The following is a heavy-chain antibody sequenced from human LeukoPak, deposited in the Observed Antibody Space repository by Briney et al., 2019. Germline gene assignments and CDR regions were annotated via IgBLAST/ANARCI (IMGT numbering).Heavy chain of an antibody. V-gene: IGHV3-48*03. CDR2: ISSSGSTI. CDR1: GFTFSSYE. Sequence: GGSLRLSCAASGFTFSSYEMNWVRQAPGKGLEWVSYISSSGSTIYYAVSVKGRFTISRDNAKNSLYLQMNSLRAEDTAVYYCAELGITMIGGVWGKGTTVTISS. J-gene: IGHJ6*04. CDR3: AELGITMIGGV. D-gene: IGHD3-10*02.